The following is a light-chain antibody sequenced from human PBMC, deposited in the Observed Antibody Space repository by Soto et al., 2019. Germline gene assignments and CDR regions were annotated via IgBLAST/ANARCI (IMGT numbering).Light chain of an antibody. J-gene: IGKJ2*01. CDR2: GAS. CDR3: QRYGNSGDT. V-gene: IGKV3-20*01. CDR1: QSVAGNS. Sequence: EIVLTQSPGTLSLSPGEISTLSCRASQSVAGNSLAWYRHKPGQAPRLLIYGASSRATDNPDRFKGSGSGTDFTLIISRREPEDSAVYYCQRYGNSGDTFGQGTKLEI.